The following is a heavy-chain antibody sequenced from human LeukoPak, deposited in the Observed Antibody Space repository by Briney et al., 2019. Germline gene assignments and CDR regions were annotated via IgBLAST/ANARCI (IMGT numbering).Heavy chain of an antibody. CDR1: GYTFTGYY. V-gene: IGHV1-2*02. CDR3: AREVKNLGYCSSTSCQNNYYYYYMDV. CDR2: INPSSGGT. Sequence: ASVKVSCKASGYTFTGYYMHWVRQAPGQGLEWMGWINPSSGGTNYAQKFQGRVTMTRNTSISTAYMELSSLRSEDTAAYYCAREVKNLGYCSSTSCQNNYYYYYMDVWGKGTTVTISS. J-gene: IGHJ6*03. D-gene: IGHD2-2*01.